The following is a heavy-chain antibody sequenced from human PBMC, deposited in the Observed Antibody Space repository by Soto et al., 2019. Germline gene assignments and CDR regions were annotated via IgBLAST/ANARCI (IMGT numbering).Heavy chain of an antibody. V-gene: IGHV1-2*02. CDR1: GYTFTGYY. D-gene: IGHD5-12*01. CDR2: INPNSGGT. Sequence: ASVKVSCKASGYTFTGYYMHWVRQAPGHGLEWMGWINPNSGGTNYAQKFQGRVTMTRDTSISTAYMELSRLRSDDTAVYYCARALDGYNQNYYGMDVWGQGTTVTVSS. J-gene: IGHJ6*02. CDR3: ARALDGYNQNYYGMDV.